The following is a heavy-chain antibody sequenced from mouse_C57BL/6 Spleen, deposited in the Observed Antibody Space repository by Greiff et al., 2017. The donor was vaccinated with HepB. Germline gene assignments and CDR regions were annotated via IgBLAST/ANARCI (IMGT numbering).Heavy chain of an antibody. Sequence: QVHVKQSGAELVRPGASVKLSCKASGYTFTDYYINWVKQRPGQGLEWIARIYPGSGNTYYNEKFKGKATLTAEKSSSTAYMQLSSLTSEDSAVYFCAREIYYYGSIYGYFDVWGTGTTVTVSS. D-gene: IGHD1-1*01. CDR1: GYTFTDYY. V-gene: IGHV1-76*01. CDR2: IYPGSGNT. CDR3: AREIYYYGSIYGYFDV. J-gene: IGHJ1*03.